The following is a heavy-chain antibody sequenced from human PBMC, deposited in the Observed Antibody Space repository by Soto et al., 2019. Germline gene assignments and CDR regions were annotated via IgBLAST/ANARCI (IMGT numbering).Heavy chain of an antibody. D-gene: IGHD2-15*01. CDR2: IIPIFTRT. CDR3: ARDVVRSTAGDS. CDR1: GYTLTELS. V-gene: IGHV1-24*01. Sequence: ASVKVSCKVSGYTLTELSMHWVRQAPGKGLEWMGGIIPIFTRTNFAQKFQGRVTFSADESTRTTYMELRSLTSEDTAIYYCARDVVRSTAGDSWGQGTLVTVSS. J-gene: IGHJ4*02.